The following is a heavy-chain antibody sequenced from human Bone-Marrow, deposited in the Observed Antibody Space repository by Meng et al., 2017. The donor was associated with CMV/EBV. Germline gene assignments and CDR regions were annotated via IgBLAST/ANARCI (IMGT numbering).Heavy chain of an antibody. CDR1: GGTFSDSR. CDR3: ARDGSAWSFDY. Sequence: QVQLVQSGAEVKKPGSSVKVSCKTSGGTFSDSRITWVRQAPGQGLEWMGGIIPDFGTTDYTRKFQDRVTITADKSTSTVYMELSSLRSEDTSVYYCARDGSAWSFDYWGQGTLVTVSS. J-gene: IGHJ4*02. V-gene: IGHV1-69*06. D-gene: IGHD6-19*01. CDR2: IIPDFGTT.